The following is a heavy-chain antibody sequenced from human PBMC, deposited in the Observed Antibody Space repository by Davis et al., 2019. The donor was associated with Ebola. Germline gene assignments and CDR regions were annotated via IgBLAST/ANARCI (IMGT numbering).Heavy chain of an antibody. J-gene: IGHJ4*02. CDR2: INHSGST. Sequence: PSETLSLTCAVYGGSFSGYYWSWIRQPPGKGLEWIGEINHSGSTNYNPSLKSRVTISVDTSKNQFSLKLSSVTAADTAVYYCAGSSGWYDYFDYWGQGTLVTVSS. CDR3: AGSSGWYDYFDY. D-gene: IGHD6-19*01. V-gene: IGHV4-34*01. CDR1: GGSFSGYY.